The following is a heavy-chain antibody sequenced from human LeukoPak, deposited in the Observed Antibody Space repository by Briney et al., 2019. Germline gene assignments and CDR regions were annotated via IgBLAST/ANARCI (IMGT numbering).Heavy chain of an antibody. J-gene: IGHJ5*02. V-gene: IGHV4-34*01. CDR1: GGSLSGYY. D-gene: IGHD5-12*01. Sequence: SETLSLTCAVYGGSLSGYYWSWIRQPPGKGLEWIGEINHSGSTNYNPSLKSRVTISVDTSKNQFSLKLSSVTAADTAVYYCARGVGGVRVATFSWFDPWGQGTLVTVSS. CDR2: INHSGST. CDR3: ARGVGGVRVATFSWFDP.